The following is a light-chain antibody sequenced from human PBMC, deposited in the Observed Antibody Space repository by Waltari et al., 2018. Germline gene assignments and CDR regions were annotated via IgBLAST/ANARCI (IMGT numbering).Light chain of an antibody. CDR2: GAS. V-gene: IGKV3-20*01. CDR1: QSVSRS. Sequence: EIVLMQSPGTLSLSPGERATLSCRASQSVSRSLAWYQQKPGQAPRLLIDGASSRATGVPDRFSGSGSGTDFSLTISRLEPEDFAVYYCQHYVRLPVSFGQGTKVEIK. CDR3: QHYVRLPVS. J-gene: IGKJ1*01.